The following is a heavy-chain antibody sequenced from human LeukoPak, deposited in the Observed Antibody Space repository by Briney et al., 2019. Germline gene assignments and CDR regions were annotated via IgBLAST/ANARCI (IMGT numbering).Heavy chain of an antibody. J-gene: IGHJ4*02. CDR1: GDSVSSNNVA. CDR2: TFYRSKWHY. Sequence: SQTLTLTCAISGDSVSSNNVAWNWIRQSPSRGLEWLGRTFYRSKWHYNYAESVKGRITINPDTSKNQFSLQLDSVTPEDTAVYYCVRDLNCNSYACSFDYWGQGNLVTVSS. V-gene: IGHV6-1*01. CDR3: VRDLNCNSYACSFDY. D-gene: IGHD1-20*01.